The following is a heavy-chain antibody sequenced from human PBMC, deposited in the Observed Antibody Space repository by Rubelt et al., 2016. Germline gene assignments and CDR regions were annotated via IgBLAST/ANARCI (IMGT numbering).Heavy chain of an antibody. D-gene: IGHD3-10*01. Sequence: QVQLVQSGAEVKKPGASVKVSCKASGYTFTSYGISWVRQAPGQGLDWMGWISAYNGKTNYAQKRKGKVTVSTDSSTGAAYMELRSLRSDDTAVYYCVGGEPADYWGQGTLVTVSS. V-gene: IGHV1-18*01. CDR2: ISAYNGKT. J-gene: IGHJ4*02. CDR3: VGGEPADY. CDR1: GYTFTSYG.